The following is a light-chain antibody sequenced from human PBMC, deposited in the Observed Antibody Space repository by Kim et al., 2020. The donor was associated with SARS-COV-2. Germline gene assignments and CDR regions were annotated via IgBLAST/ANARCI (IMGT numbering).Light chain of an antibody. Sequence: SPGERATLSCRASQSVSSTYLAWYQQKPRQAPRLLIYGASSRATDIPDRFSGSGPGTDFTLTISRLDPEDFAVYFCQQYGSSPLTFGGGTKVDIK. J-gene: IGKJ4*01. CDR2: GAS. V-gene: IGKV3-20*01. CDR3: QQYGSSPLT. CDR1: QSVSSTY.